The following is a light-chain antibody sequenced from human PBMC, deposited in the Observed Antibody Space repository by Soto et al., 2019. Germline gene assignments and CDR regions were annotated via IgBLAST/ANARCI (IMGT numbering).Light chain of an antibody. Sequence: DIQMTQSPSTLSASVGDRVTITCRASQSISSDLNWYQQQPGKAPKLLIYAASSLQSEVPSRFSGSGSGTHFTLTVSSLQPEDFATYYCQQSYSSPRTFGQGTKVDIK. CDR3: QQSYSSPRT. CDR2: AAS. V-gene: IGKV1-39*01. J-gene: IGKJ1*01. CDR1: QSISSD.